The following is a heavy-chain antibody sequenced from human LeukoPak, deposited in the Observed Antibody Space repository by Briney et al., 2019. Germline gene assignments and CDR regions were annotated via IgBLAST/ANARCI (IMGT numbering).Heavy chain of an antibody. D-gene: IGHD3-3*01. Sequence: SETLSLTCAVYGGSFSGYYWSWIRQPPGKGLEWIGEINHSGSTNYNPSLKSRVTISVDTSKNQFSLKLSSVTAADTAVYYCVRDWESYDFWSGYRRPYYYYMDVWGKGTTVTVSS. CDR3: VRDWESYDFWSGYRRPYYYYMDV. V-gene: IGHV4-34*01. CDR1: GGSFSGYY. CDR2: INHSGST. J-gene: IGHJ6*03.